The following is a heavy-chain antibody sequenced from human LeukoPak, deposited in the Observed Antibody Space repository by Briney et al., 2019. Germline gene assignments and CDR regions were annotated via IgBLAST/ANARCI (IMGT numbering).Heavy chain of an antibody. Sequence: SETLSLTCTVSGGSISSSSYYWGWIRQPPGKGLEWIGSICYSGSTYYNPSLKSRVTISVDTSKNQFSLKLSSVPAADTAVYYCARQPLRGPVSGEDYWGQGTLVTVSS. CDR2: ICYSGST. J-gene: IGHJ4*02. CDR3: ARQPLRGPVSGEDY. D-gene: IGHD1-14*01. V-gene: IGHV4-39*01. CDR1: GGSISSSSYY.